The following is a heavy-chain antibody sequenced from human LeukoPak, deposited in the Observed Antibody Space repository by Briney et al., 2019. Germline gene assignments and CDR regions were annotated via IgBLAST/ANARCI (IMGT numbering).Heavy chain of an antibody. Sequence: GGSLKISCKGSGYRFTTYWIGWVRPMPGKGLEWMGIIYPGDSDTRYSPSFQGQVTISADKSISTAYLQWSSLKASDTAMYYCARRAETSGTWAYWGQGTLVTVSS. J-gene: IGHJ4*02. D-gene: IGHD4/OR15-4a*01. CDR1: GYRFTTYW. V-gene: IGHV5-51*01. CDR2: IYPGDSDT. CDR3: ARRAETSGTWAY.